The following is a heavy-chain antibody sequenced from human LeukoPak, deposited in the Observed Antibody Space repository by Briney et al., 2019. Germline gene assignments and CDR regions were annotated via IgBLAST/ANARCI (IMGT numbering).Heavy chain of an antibody. CDR3: AREPHQNYDILTGYYNVDYFDY. D-gene: IGHD3-9*01. CDR1: GGTFSSYA. CDR2: IIPIFGTA. J-gene: IGHJ4*02. V-gene: IGHV1-69*01. Sequence: ASVKVSCKASGGTFSSYAISWVRQAPGQGLEWIGGIIPIFGTANYAQKFQGRVTITADESTSTAYMELSSLRSEDTAVYYCAREPHQNYDILTGYYNVDYFDYWGQGTLVSVSS.